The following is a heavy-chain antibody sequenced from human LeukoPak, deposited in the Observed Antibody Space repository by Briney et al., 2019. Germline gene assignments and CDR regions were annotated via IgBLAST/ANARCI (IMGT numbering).Heavy chain of an antibody. CDR1: GFTFSSYG. CDR3: AKVPYSSSSEVY. J-gene: IGHJ4*02. D-gene: IGHD6-6*01. Sequence: PGGSLRLSCAASGFTFSSYGMHWVRQAPGKGLEWVAVISYDGSNKYYADSVKGRFTISRDNSKNTLYLQMNSLRAEDTAVYYCAKVPYSSSSEVYWGQGTLVTVSS. V-gene: IGHV3-30*18. CDR2: ISYDGSNK.